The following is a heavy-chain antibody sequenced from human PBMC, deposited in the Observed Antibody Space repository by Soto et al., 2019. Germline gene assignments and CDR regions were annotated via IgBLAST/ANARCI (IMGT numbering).Heavy chain of an antibody. V-gene: IGHV1-69*13. CDR3: ARGNYYGSGSYDYYYYGMDV. J-gene: IGHJ6*02. Sequence: ASVKVSCKASGGTFSSYAISWVRQAPGQGLEWMGGIIPIFGTANYAQKFQGRVTITADESTSTAYMELSSLRSEDTAVYYCARGNYYGSGSYDYYYYGMDVWGQGTTVTVSS. D-gene: IGHD3-10*01. CDR1: GGTFSSYA. CDR2: IIPIFGTA.